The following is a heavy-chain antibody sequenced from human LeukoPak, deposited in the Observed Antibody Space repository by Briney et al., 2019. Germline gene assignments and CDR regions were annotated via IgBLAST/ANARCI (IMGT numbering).Heavy chain of an antibody. J-gene: IGHJ4*02. CDR1: GGSISSYY. CDR3: ARGTFWSGYYGYFDY. D-gene: IGHD3-3*01. CDR2: IYYSGST. Sequence: PSETLSLTCTVSGGSISSYYWSWIRQPPGKGLEWIGYIYYSGSTNYNPSLKSRVTISVDTSKNQFSLKLSSMTAADTAVYYCARGTFWSGYYGYFDYWGQGTLVTVSS. V-gene: IGHV4-59*01.